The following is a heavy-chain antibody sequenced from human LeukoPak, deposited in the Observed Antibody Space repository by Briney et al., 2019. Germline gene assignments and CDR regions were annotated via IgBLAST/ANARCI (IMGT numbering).Heavy chain of an antibody. CDR1: GFSFSGHW. V-gene: IGHV3-30-3*01. Sequence: GGSLRLSCTASGFSFSGHWMHWARQLPGKGLEWVAVISYDGSNKYYADSVKGRFTISRDNSKNTLYLQMNSLRAEDTAVYYCAREGEGPIMYWGQGTLVTVSS. J-gene: IGHJ4*02. D-gene: IGHD3-16*01. CDR2: ISYDGSNK. CDR3: AREGEGPIMY.